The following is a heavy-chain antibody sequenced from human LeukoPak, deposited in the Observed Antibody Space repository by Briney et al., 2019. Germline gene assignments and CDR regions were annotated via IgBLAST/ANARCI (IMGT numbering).Heavy chain of an antibody. D-gene: IGHD6-13*01. CDR1: GFTFSSYA. CDR3: ARDGYTYSSSWYPSH. Sequence: GGSLRLSCAASGFTFSSYAMHWVRQAPGKGLEWVAVISYDGSNKYYADSVKGRFTISRDNSKNTLYLQMNSLRAEDTAVYYCARDGYTYSSSWYPSHWGQGTLVTVSS. CDR2: ISYDGSNK. V-gene: IGHV3-30*04. J-gene: IGHJ1*01.